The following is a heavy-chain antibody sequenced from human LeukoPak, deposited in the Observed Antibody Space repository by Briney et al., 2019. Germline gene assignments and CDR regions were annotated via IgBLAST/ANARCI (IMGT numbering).Heavy chain of an antibody. Sequence: SETLSLTCAVYGGSFSGCYWSWIRQPPGKGLEWIGEINHSGSTNYNPSLKSRVTIPVDTSKNQFSLKLSSVTAADTAVYYCASRYCSGTSCYFWFDPWGQGTLVTVSS. CDR2: INHSGST. D-gene: IGHD2-2*01. J-gene: IGHJ5*02. CDR3: ASRYCSGTSCYFWFDP. CDR1: GGSFSGCY. V-gene: IGHV4-34*01.